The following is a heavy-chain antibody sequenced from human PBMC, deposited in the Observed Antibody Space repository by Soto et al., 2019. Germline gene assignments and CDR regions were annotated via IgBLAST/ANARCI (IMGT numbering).Heavy chain of an antibody. CDR1: AGYISSSSYY. Sequence: SQTLSLTCKVSAGYISSSSYYWGCIRQPPVKGLEGIGSIYYSGDNYYNPSLKSRVTISVDTSKNQFSLKLISVTAADAVVYYCVRHVGSGTYYSPFDYWGQGTLVTVSS. J-gene: IGHJ4*02. V-gene: IGHV4-39*01. D-gene: IGHD3-10*01. CDR2: IYYSGDN. CDR3: VRHVGSGTYYSPFDY.